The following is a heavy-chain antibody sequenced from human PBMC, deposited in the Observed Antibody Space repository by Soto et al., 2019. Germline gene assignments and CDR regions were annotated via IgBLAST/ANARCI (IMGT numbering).Heavy chain of an antibody. CDR2: VSAYNGNT. D-gene: IGHD6-13*01. Sequence: ASVKVSCKASGYTLTSYGISWVRQAPGQGLEWMGWVSAYNGNTKYAQKLQGRVTMTTDTSTSTAYMELRSLRSDDTAVYFCARDLGQQLLDYWGQGPLVTVSS. V-gene: IGHV1-18*01. CDR1: GYTLTSYG. CDR3: ARDLGQQLLDY. J-gene: IGHJ4*02.